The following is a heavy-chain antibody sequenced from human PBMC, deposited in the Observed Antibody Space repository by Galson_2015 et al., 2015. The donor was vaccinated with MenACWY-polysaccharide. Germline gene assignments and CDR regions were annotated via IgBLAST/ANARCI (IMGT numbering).Heavy chain of an antibody. CDR2: ISDDGTKK. J-gene: IGHJ6*03. D-gene: IGHD4-17*01. CDR1: GFSFHNYA. Sequence: SLRLSCAASGFSFHNYAIHWVRQVPGKGLDWVALISDDGTKKYYADSVKGRFTISRDNSKRMIYLEMNRLRPEDTAVYSCARDACNSQNCVNYGHYYIDVWGNG. CDR3: ARDACNSQNCVNYGHYYIDV. V-gene: IGHV3-30*03.